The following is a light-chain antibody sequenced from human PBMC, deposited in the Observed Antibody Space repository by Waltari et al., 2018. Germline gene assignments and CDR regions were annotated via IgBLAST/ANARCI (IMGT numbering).Light chain of an antibody. CDR1: QDITNY. CDR3: QQYENLPLT. V-gene: IGKV1-33*01. J-gene: IGKJ4*01. Sequence: DIQMTQSPSSLSASVGDRVTITCQASQDITNYLNWYQHNTGKAPKPLIYDASNLETGVPSRFSGSGSGTDFTFTISSLQPEDIATYYCQQYENLPLTFGGGTKVKIK. CDR2: DAS.